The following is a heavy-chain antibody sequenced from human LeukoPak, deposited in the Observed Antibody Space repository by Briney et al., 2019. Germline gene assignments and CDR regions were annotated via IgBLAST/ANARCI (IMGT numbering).Heavy chain of an antibody. CDR2: IQQDGSEK. V-gene: IGHV3-7*01. J-gene: IGHJ1*01. CDR1: GITFSNYW. D-gene: IGHD6-19*01. CDR3: ATSGYDSGWDAEYFQH. Sequence: GGSLRLSCAASGITFSNYWMSWARHSPGKGLEWVANIQQDGSEKKYVDSVKGRFTISRDNAKDSLYLQMNSLRVEDTAVYYCATSGYDSGWDAEYFQHWGQGTLVTVSS.